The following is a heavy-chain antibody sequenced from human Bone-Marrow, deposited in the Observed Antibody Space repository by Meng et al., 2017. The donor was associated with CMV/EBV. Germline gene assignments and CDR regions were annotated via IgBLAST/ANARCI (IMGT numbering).Heavy chain of an antibody. J-gene: IGHJ5*02. CDR2: INHSGST. CDR3: ARRRYYYGSGGSGWFDP. V-gene: IGHV4-34*01. CDR1: GGSFSGYY. Sequence: SETLSLTCAVYGGSFSGYYWSWIRQPPGKGLEWIGEINHSGSTNYNPSLKSRVTISVDTSKNQFSLKLSSVTAADTAVYYCARRRYYYGSGGSGWFDPWGQGTLVTVSS. D-gene: IGHD3-10*01.